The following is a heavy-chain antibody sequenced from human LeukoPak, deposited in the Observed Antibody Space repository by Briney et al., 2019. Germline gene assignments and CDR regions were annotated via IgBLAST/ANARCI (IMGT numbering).Heavy chain of an antibody. V-gene: IGHV3-11*04. Sequence: GGSLRLSCAASGFTFSDYYMSWIRQAPGKGLEWVSYISSSGSTIYYADSVKGRFTISRDNAKNSLYLQMNSLRAEDTGVYYCARRVAVADNYFDYWGQGTLVTVSS. J-gene: IGHJ4*02. D-gene: IGHD6-19*01. CDR3: ARRVAVADNYFDY. CDR1: GFTFSDYY. CDR2: ISSSGSTI.